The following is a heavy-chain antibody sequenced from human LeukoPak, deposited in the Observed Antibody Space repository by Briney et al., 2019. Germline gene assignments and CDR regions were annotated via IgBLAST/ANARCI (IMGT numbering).Heavy chain of an antibody. CDR3: ARPYYYDSSGYYYPY. J-gene: IGHJ4*02. V-gene: IGHV4-34*01. CDR2: INHSGST. D-gene: IGHD3-22*01. Sequence: SETLSLTCAVYGGSFSGYYWSWIRQPPGKGLEWIGEINHSGSTNYNPSLKSRVTISVDTSKNQFSLKLSSVTAADTAVYYCARPYYYDSSGYYYPYWGQGTLVTVSS. CDR1: GGSFSGYY.